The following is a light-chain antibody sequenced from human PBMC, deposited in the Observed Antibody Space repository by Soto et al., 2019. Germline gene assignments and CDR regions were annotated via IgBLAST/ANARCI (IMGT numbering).Light chain of an antibody. Sequence: EIVLTQSPGTLSLSPGERATLSCRASQSVSSSYLAWYQQKPGQAPRLLIYGASSRATGIPDRFSGSGSGTDFTLTISRLEPDDFALYYCQQYGSSPLTFGERTKVEIK. CDR3: QQYGSSPLT. CDR2: GAS. V-gene: IGKV3-20*01. J-gene: IGKJ4*01. CDR1: QSVSSSY.